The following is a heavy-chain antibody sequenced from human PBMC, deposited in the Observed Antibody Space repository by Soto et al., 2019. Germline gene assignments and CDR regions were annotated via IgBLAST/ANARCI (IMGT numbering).Heavy chain of an antibody. D-gene: IGHD3-22*01. Sequence: QLQLQESGPGLVKPSETLSLTCTVSGGSISSSSYYWGWIRQPPGKGLEWIGSIYYSGSTYYNPSLKSRVTISVDTSKNQFPLKLSSVTAADTAVYYCARGYYDSSGYPFDYWGRGTLVTVCS. CDR3: ARGYYDSSGYPFDY. J-gene: IGHJ4*02. CDR2: IYYSGST. CDR1: GGSISSSSYY. V-gene: IGHV4-39*01.